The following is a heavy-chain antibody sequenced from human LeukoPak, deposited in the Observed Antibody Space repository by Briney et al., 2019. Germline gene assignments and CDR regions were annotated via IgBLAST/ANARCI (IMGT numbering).Heavy chain of an antibody. CDR1: GFTFGDSA. V-gene: IGHV3-23*01. CDR2: ISGSGGST. D-gene: IGHD1-14*01. CDR3: AKPARTDYADY. J-gene: IGHJ4*02. Sequence: GGSLRLSCTASGFTFGDSAMSWVRQAPGKGLEWVSAISGSGGSTYYADSVKGRFTISRDNSKNTLYLQMNSLRAEDTAVYYCAKPARTDYADYWGQGTLVTVSS.